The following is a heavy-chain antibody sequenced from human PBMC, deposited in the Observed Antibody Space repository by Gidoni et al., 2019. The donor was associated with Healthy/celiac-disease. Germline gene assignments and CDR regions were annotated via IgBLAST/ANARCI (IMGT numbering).Heavy chain of an antibody. CDR3: AKAEGYSYGYWEDYYYGMDV. D-gene: IGHD5-18*01. CDR2: IGWSCGIA. CDR1: GFTFRSYA. V-gene: IGHV3-23*01. Sequence: EVPLLESGGCLVHPVGSLRPSCASSGFTFRSYATSWVRQAPGKGLAGVSAIGWSCGIADHTEAVKGRCTNSRDKAKNTLYLKMNSLRAEDTAVDYCAKAEGYSYGYWEDYYYGMDVWGQGTTVTVSS. J-gene: IGHJ6*02.